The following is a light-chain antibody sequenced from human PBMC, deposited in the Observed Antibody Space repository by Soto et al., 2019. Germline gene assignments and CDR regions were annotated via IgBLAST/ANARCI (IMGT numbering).Light chain of an antibody. CDR3: QQYNSFPWT. V-gene: IGKV1-5*03. J-gene: IGKJ1*01. CDR2: KAS. Sequence: DIPMTQSPSTLSASVRDSVTITCRASQSISSWLAWYQQKPGKAPNLLIYKASSLESGVPSRFSGSGSGTEFTLTISSLQPDDFATYYCQQYNSFPWTFGQGTKVEIK. CDR1: QSISSW.